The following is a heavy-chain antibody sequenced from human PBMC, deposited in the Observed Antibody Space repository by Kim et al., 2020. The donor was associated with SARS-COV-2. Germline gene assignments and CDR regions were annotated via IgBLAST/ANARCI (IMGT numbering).Heavy chain of an antibody. CDR3: VRDGSGWDGYFQH. J-gene: IGHJ1*01. CDR2: INPSGGST. D-gene: IGHD6-19*01. Sequence: ASVKVSCKASGYTFISYYMHWVRQAPGQGLEWMGIINPSGGSTSYAQKYQGRVTMTRDTSTSTVYMELISLRSEDTAVYYCVRDGSGWDGYFQHWGQGTL. CDR1: GYTFISYY. V-gene: IGHV1-46*01.